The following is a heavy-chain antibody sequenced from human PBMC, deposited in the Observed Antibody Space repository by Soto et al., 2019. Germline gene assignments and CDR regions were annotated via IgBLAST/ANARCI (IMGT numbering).Heavy chain of an antibody. CDR1: GFTFNAHS. CDR2: TRNGANDYTT. J-gene: IGHJ4*02. D-gene: IGHD2-15*01. V-gene: IGHV3-72*01. CDR3: VVEVYCSGSSCVEDDH. Sequence: EVQVVESGGGLVQPGGSLRLSCATSGFTFNAHSLDWVRQAPGKGLEWVGRTRNGANDYTTEYAASVKGRFTISRDESKNSLYLQMNSLKTGDTAVDYCVVEVYCSGSSCVEDDHWGQGTLVIVSS.